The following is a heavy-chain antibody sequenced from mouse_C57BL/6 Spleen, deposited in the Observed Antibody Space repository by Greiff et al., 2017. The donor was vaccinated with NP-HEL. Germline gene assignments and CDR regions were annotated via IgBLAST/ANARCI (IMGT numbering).Heavy chain of an antibody. J-gene: IGHJ4*01. CDR1: GYTFTSYW. Sequence: VQLQQPGAELVRPGSSVKLSCKASGYTFTSYWMDWVKQRPGQGLEWIGNIYPSDSETHYNQKFKDKATLTVDKSSSTAYMQLSSLTSEDSAVYYCARFYGYAYYAMDYWGQGTSVTVSS. CDR2: IYPSDSET. D-gene: IGHD2-2*01. V-gene: IGHV1-61*01. CDR3: ARFYGYAYYAMDY.